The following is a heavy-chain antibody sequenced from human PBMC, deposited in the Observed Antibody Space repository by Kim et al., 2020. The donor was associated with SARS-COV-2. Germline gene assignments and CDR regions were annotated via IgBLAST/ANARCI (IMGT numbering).Heavy chain of an antibody. V-gene: IGHV4-39*01. Sequence: SETLSLTCTVSGGLFRSSSHFWGWIRQPPGRGLEWIGNVHYSGTTHYNPSLRSRVTISVDTSKTQFSLRLTSVTATDTADYYCARHMGYKWYDETGNWFDPCGQGTLVTVYS. CDR3: ARHMGYKWYDETGNWFDP. CDR1: GGLFRSSSHF. D-gene: IGHD1-1*01. CDR2: VHYSGTT. J-gene: IGHJ5*02.